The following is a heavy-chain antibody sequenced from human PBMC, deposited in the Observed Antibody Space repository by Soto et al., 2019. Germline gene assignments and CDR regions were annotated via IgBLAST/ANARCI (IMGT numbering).Heavy chain of an antibody. CDR1: GFTFSSYA. D-gene: IGHD3-9*01. J-gene: IGHJ6*02. Sequence: VQLLESGGGLVQPGGSLRLSCAASGFTFSSYAMSWVRQAPGKGLEWVAVIWYDGSNKYYADSVKGRFTISRDNSKNTLYLQMNSLRAEDTAVYYCARDAYYDILTGATYYYGMDVWGQGTTVTVSS. CDR3: ARDAYYDILTGATYYYGMDV. V-gene: IGHV3-33*08. CDR2: IWYDGSNK.